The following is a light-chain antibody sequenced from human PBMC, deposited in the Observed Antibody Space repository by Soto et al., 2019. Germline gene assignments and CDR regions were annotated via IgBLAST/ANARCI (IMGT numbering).Light chain of an antibody. CDR1: PISSN. CDR2: GAS. Sequence: VVTQSPASLSVSPGGRVTISCRAGPISSNLAWHQQRPGQAPRLLIYGASVRATGVPARFSGSGSGTEFTLTIDSLQSEAYEVYFCQQYNNWPYTFGQGTKVDIK. CDR3: QQYNNWPYT. J-gene: IGKJ2*01. V-gene: IGKV3-15*01.